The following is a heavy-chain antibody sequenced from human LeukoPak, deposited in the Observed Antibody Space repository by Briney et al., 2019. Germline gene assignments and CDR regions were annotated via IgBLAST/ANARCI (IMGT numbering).Heavy chain of an antibody. D-gene: IGHD6-13*01. V-gene: IGHV3-7*01. Sequence: PRGSLRLSCAASGFTFSSYWMSWVRQAPGKGLEWVANIKQDGSEKYYVDSVKGRFTISRDNAKNSLYLQMNSLRAEDTAVYYYCSWPEFDYWGQGTLVTVSS. CDR1: GFTFSSYW. CDR3: CSWPEFDY. J-gene: IGHJ4*02. CDR2: IKQDGSEK.